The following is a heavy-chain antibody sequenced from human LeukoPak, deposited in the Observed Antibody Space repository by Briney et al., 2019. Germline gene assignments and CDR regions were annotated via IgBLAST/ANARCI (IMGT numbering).Heavy chain of an antibody. Sequence: GGSLRLSCAASGFTFSRDAMSWVRQAPGKGLGWVSVISGNGGSTYSADSVKGRFTISRDNSKNTLYLQMNSLRAEDMAVYYCARGGSSAWASFDNWGQGTLVTVSS. J-gene: IGHJ4*02. V-gene: IGHV3-23*01. D-gene: IGHD6-19*01. CDR2: ISGNGGST. CDR3: ARGGSSAWASFDN. CDR1: GFTFSRDA.